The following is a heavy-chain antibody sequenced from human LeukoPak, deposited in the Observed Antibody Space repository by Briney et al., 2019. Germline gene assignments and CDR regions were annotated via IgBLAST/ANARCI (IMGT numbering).Heavy chain of an antibody. CDR2: IWYDGSNK. V-gene: IGHV3-33*01. Sequence: GGSLRLSCAASGFTFGSYGMHWVRQAPGKGLEWVAVIWYDGSNKYYADSVKGRFTISRDNSKNTLYLQMNSLRAEDTAVYYCARDLRQQLVSGGLDYWGQGTLVTVSS. D-gene: IGHD6-13*01. CDR3: ARDLRQQLVSGGLDY. J-gene: IGHJ4*02. CDR1: GFTFGSYG.